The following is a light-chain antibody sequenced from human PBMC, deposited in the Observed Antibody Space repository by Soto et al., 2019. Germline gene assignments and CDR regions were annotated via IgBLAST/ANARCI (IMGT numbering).Light chain of an antibody. J-gene: IGLJ2*01. CDR1: SSDVGGYNH. CDR3: SSYTSSSTLI. Sequence: QSALTQPASVSGSPGQSITISCTGASSDVGGYNHVSWYQQHPGKAPKLIIYDVINRPSGVSSRFSGSKSGNTASLTISGLQAEDEAEYWCSSYTSSSTLIFGGGTKVTV. CDR2: DVI. V-gene: IGLV2-14*03.